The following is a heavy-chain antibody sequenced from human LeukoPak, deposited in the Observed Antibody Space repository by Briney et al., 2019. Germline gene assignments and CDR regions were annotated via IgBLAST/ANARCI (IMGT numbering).Heavy chain of an antibody. CDR2: INHSGST. Sequence: SETLSLTCAVYGGSFSGYYWSWIRQPPGKGLEWIGEINHSGSTNYNPSLKSRVTISVDTSKNQFSLKLSSVTAADTAVYYCARIAGIVATGYYYYYYYYYMDVWGKGTTVTVSS. J-gene: IGHJ6*03. D-gene: IGHD5-12*01. CDR3: ARIAGIVATGYYYYYYYYYMDV. V-gene: IGHV4-34*01. CDR1: GGSFSGYY.